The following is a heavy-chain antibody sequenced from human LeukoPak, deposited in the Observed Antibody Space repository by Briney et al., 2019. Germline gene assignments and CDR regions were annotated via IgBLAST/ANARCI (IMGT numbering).Heavy chain of an antibody. J-gene: IGHJ5*02. CDR1: GFSVCGTY. Sequence: GGSLRLSCAASGFSVCGTYMRWVRRAPGKGLEWVSYISSSSSTIYYADSVKGRFTISRDNAKNSLYLQMNSLRAEDTAVYYCARGPAYAPLGWFDPWGQGTLVTVSS. V-gene: IGHV3-11*04. CDR3: ARGPAYAPLGWFDP. CDR2: ISSSSSTI.